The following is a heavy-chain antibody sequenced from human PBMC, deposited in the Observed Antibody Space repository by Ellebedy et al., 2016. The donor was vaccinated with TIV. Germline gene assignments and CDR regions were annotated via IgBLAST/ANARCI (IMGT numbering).Heavy chain of an antibody. D-gene: IGHD3-10*01. CDR3: ARALGSTLDY. V-gene: IGHV6-1*01. CDR2: TYYRSKWSY. Sequence: SQTLSLTCAISGDSVSSNSVVWNWIRQSPSRGLEWLGRTYYRSKWSYDYAVSVTGRITINADTSKNQFSLQLNSVSPEDTAVYYCARALGSTLDYWGQGTLVTVSS. CDR1: GDSVSSNSVV. J-gene: IGHJ4*02.